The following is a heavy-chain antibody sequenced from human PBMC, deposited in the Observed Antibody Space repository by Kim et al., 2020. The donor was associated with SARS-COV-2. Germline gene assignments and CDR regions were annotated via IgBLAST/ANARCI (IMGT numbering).Heavy chain of an antibody. Sequence: SVKGRFTISRDNSKHTLYLQMNSRRAEDTAVYYCAREVWFGESPMYGMDVWGQGTTVTVSS. J-gene: IGHJ6*02. D-gene: IGHD3-10*01. V-gene: IGHV3-53*01. CDR3: AREVWFGESPMYGMDV.